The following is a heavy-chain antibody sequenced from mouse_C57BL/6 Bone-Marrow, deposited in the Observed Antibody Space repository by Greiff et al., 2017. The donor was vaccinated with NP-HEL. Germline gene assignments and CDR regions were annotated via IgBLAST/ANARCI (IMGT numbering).Heavy chain of an antibody. Sequence: QVQLQQSGADLVKPGASVKLSCKASGYTFTSYWMHWVKQRPGRGLEWIGRIDPNSGGTKFNEKFKTKATLTVDKPSSTAYMQLGSLTSEDSAVYYCARNYYGSRGWYVDVWGTGTTVTVSA. J-gene: IGHJ1*03. CDR3: ARNYYGSRGWYVDV. CDR2: IDPNSGGT. V-gene: IGHV1-72*01. D-gene: IGHD1-1*01. CDR1: GYTFTSYW.